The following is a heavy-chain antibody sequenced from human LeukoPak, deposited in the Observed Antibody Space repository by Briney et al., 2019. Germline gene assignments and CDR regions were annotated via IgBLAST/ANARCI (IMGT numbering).Heavy chain of an antibody. V-gene: IGHV1-8*01. J-gene: IGHJ4*02. Sequence: GASVKVSCKASGYTFTSYDINWVRQATGQGIEWMGWMNPNSGNTGYAQKFQGRVTMTRNTSISTAYMELSSLRSEDTAVYYCARGGFWYYDSSGLGNWGQGTLVTVSS. CDR2: MNPNSGNT. CDR1: GYTFTSYD. D-gene: IGHD3-22*01. CDR3: ARGGFWYYDSSGLGN.